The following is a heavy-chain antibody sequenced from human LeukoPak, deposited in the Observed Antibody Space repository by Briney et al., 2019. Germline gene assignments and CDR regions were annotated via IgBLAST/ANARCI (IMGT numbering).Heavy chain of an antibody. CDR1: GFTFSSYI. Sequence: GGSLRLSCAASGFTFSSYIMTWVRQAPGKGLEWVSSITGSNYIYYADSVKGRFTISRDNAKNSLYLQMNGLRVEDTAVYYCARQFDSWGQGTLVTVSS. CDR2: ITGSNYI. V-gene: IGHV3-21*01. CDR3: ARQFDS. J-gene: IGHJ4*02.